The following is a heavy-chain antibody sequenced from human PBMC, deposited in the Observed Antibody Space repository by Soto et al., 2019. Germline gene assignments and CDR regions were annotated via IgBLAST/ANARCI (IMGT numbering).Heavy chain of an antibody. CDR3: ANQIRYFV. V-gene: IGHV3-30-3*01. CDR2: VSYDGSNK. D-gene: IGHD3-9*01. Sequence: CSLILSGAASGSTFSSYSMDWVRQAPGKGLEWVAFVSYDGSNKYDADSVKGRFTISRDNSKNTVYLQMSSLKTEVTAWYYCANQIRYFVW. CDR1: GSTFSSYS. J-gene: IGHJ3*01.